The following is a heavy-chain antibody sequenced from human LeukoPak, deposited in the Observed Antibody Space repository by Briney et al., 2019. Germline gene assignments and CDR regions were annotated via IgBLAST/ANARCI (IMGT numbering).Heavy chain of an antibody. V-gene: IGHV4-59*01. D-gene: IGHD2-2*01. CDR3: ARDGGSTEAFDI. J-gene: IGHJ3*02. Sequence: SETLSLTCTVSGGSISSYYWSWIRQPPGKGLEWIGYIYYSGSTNYNPSLKSRVTISVDTSKNQFSLKLSSVTAADTAVYCCARDGGSTEAFDIWGQGTMVTVSS. CDR2: IYYSGST. CDR1: GGSISSYY.